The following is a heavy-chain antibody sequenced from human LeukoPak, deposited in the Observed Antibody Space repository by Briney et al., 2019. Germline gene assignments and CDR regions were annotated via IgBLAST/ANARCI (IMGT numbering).Heavy chain of an antibody. CDR2: ISSSGTTI. D-gene: IGHD3-10*01. J-gene: IGHJ4*02. Sequence: GGSLRLSCAASGFTFSDYYMSWIRQPPGKGLEWVSYISSSGTTIYYADSVRGRFTVSRENAKNSLYLQMDSLSAEDTAVYYCASLRGVNRWGQGTLVTVFS. CDR3: ASLRGVNR. CDR1: GFTFSDYY. V-gene: IGHV3-11*01.